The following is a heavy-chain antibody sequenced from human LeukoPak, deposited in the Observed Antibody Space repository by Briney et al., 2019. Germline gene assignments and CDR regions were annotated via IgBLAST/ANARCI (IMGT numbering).Heavy chain of an antibody. Sequence: GGSLRLSCAASGFTFSSYSMNWVRQAPGKGLEWVSYISGSSSTRYYADSVKGRFTISRDNAKNSLYLQMNSLRAEDTSVYYCARYGDSGAIVICGPATKVTVSS. D-gene: IGHD4-17*01. J-gene: IGHJ3*02. CDR3: ARYGDSGAIVI. CDR1: GFTFSSYS. V-gene: IGHV3-48*01. CDR2: ISGSSSTR.